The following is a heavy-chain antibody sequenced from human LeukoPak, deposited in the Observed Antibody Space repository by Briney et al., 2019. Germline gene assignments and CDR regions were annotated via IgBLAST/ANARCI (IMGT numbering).Heavy chain of an antibody. CDR1: GGSISSYY. Sequence: SETLSVTCAVSGGSISSYYWSWIRQPPGKGLEWIGYIYYSGSTNYNPSLKSRVTISVDTSKNQFSLKLSSVTAADTAVYYCARERNYYGMDVWGQGTTVTVSS. CDR2: IYYSGST. V-gene: IGHV4-59*01. CDR3: ARERNYYGMDV. J-gene: IGHJ6*02.